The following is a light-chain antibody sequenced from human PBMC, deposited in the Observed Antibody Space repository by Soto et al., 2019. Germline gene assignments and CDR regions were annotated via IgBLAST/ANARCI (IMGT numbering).Light chain of an antibody. Sequence: EIVLTQSPATLSLSPGERATPSCRASQSVSSYLAWYQQKPGQAPRLLIYGASTRATGIPARFSGSGSGTEFTLTISSLQSEDFAVYSCQHYNDRPLTFGGGTKVDIK. J-gene: IGKJ4*01. V-gene: IGKV3-15*01. CDR2: GAS. CDR3: QHYNDRPLT. CDR1: QSVSSY.